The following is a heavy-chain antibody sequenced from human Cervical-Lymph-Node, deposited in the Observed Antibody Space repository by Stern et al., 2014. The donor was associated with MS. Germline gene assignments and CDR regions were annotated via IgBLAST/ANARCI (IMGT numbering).Heavy chain of an antibody. CDR3: ANKGARGFGHSPTTY. CDR1: GYAFTSSA. V-gene: IGHV7-4-1*02. D-gene: IGHD4-23*01. J-gene: IGHJ4*02. CDR2: INAYTGNH. Sequence: QLVQSGSELKKPGASVKISCKASGYAFTSSAMSWVRQAPGQGIERMGWINAYTGNHTYARDFTGRNVISLHTSVTTEFLPVSSLRADDTALDYCANKGARGFGHSPTTYWGQGTLVTVSS.